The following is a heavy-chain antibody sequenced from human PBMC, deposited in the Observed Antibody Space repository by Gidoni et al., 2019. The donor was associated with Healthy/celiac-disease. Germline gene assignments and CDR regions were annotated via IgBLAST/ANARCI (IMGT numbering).Heavy chain of an antibody. V-gene: IGHV3-30-3*01. D-gene: IGHD3-3*01. CDR2: ISYDGSNK. Sequence: QVQLVESGGGVVQPGRSLRLSCAASGFTFSSYAMHWVRQAPGKGLEWVAVISYDGSNKYYADSVKGRFTISRDNSKNTLYLQMNSLRAEDTAVYYCARGLLEWLFGFDYWGQGTLVTVSS. J-gene: IGHJ4*02. CDR3: ARGLLEWLFGFDY. CDR1: GFTFSSYA.